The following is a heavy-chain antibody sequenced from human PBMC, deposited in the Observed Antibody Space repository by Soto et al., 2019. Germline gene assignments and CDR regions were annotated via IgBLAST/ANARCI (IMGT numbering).Heavy chain of an antibody. J-gene: IGHJ4*02. CDR3: ARASTTVTTLDY. CDR2: MNPNSGNT. V-gene: IGHV1-8*01. CDR1: GYTFTSYD. D-gene: IGHD4-17*01. Sequence: GASVKVSCKASGYTFTSYDINWVRQATGQGLEWMGWMNPNSGNTGYAQKFQGRVTMTRNTSISTAYMELSSLRSEDTAVYYCARASTTVTTLDYWGQGTLVTVSS.